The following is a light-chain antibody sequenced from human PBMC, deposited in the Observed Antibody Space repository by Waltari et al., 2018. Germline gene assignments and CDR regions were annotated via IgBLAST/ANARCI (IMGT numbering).Light chain of an antibody. CDR1: SSDIGNYNY. Sequence: HSALTQPASVSGSPGPSITISCTGSSSDIGNYNYVSWYQQHPGKAPKLMIFDVSNRASGVSNRFSGSKSGNTASLTISGLQAEDEADYYCSSYISSDTLELFGGGTSLTVL. J-gene: IGLJ2*01. CDR2: DVS. CDR3: SSYISSDTLEL. V-gene: IGLV2-14*03.